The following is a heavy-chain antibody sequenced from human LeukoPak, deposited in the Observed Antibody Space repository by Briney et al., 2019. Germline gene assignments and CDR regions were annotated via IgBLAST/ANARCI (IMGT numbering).Heavy chain of an antibody. Sequence: GGSLRLSCAASGFTFSSYAMSWVRQAPGKGLEWVSSISGSSKHVYYGDLVKGRFTISRDNARNSLYLQMDSLRAEDTAVYYCTNSDDYGDYWGQGTLVTVSS. J-gene: IGHJ4*02. CDR1: GFTFSSYA. V-gene: IGHV3-21*01. CDR2: ISGSSKHV. CDR3: TNSDDYGDY.